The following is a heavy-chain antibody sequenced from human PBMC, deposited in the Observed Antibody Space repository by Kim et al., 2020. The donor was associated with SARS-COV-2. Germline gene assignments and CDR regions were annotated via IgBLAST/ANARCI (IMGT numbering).Heavy chain of an antibody. D-gene: IGHD2-2*01. CDR2: ISSSGSTI. CDR3: ARDRVGYCSSTSCYAGWGNGMGV. V-gene: IGHV3-48*03. Sequence: GGSLRLSCAASGFTFSSYEMNWVRQAPGKGLEWVSYISSSGSTIYYADSVKGRFTISRYNAKNSLYLQMNSLRAEDTAVYYCARDRVGYCSSTSCYAGWGNGMGVWGQGTTVTVSS. CDR1: GFTFSSYE. J-gene: IGHJ6*02.